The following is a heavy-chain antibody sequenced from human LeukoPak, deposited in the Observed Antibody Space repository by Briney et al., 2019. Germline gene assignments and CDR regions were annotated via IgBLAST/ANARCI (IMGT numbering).Heavy chain of an antibody. CDR1: GYPIGLDYY. V-gene: IGHV4-38-2*02. Sequence: PSETLSLTCKVSGYPIGLDYYWVWIRQAPGRGLQSIGGFHRGRIQYNSALKSRVTISIDSSKNQFSLRMWPVTAADTAFYFCARAPSSYESGNGYPNLGWLDPWGQGALVTVSS. CDR3: ARAPSSYESGNGYPNLGWLDP. D-gene: IGHD5-24*01. CDR2: FHRGRI. J-gene: IGHJ5*02.